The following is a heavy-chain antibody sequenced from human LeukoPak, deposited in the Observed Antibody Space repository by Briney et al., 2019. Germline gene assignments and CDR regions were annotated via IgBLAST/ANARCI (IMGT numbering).Heavy chain of an antibody. CDR3: AKDREHGYYFDY. V-gene: IGHV3-21*04. CDR2: ISSSSYI. J-gene: IGHJ4*02. D-gene: IGHD1-26*01. Sequence: PGGSLRLSCAASGFTFSSYSMNWVRQAPGKGLEWVSSISSSSYIYYADSVKGRFTISRDNAKNSLYLQMNSLRAEDTAVYYCAKDREHGYYFDYWGQGTLVTVSS. CDR1: GFTFSSYS.